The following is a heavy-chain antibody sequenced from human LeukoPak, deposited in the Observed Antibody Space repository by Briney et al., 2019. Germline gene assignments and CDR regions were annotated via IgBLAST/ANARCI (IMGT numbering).Heavy chain of an antibody. D-gene: IGHD3-22*01. V-gene: IGHV3-7*01. CDR2: IKQDGSEK. CDR1: GFTFSSYW. J-gene: IGHJ4*02. CDR3: ARGYGRLRDSSSYYY. Sequence: GGSLRLSCAASGFTFSSYWMSWVRQAPGKGLEWVANIKQDGSEKYYVDSVKGRFTISRDNAKNSLYLQMNSLRAEDTAVYYCARGYGRLRDSSSYYYWGQGTLVTVSS.